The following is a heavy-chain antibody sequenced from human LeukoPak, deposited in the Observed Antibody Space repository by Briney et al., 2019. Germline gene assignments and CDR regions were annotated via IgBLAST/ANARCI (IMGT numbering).Heavy chain of an antibody. Sequence: PGGSLRLSCAASGFTFSSYSMNWVRQAPVKGLEWVSSISSSSSYIYYADSVKGRFTISRDNAKNSLYLQMNSLRAEDTAVYYCARDSPTVTSQAIDYWGQGTLVTVPS. CDR1: GFTFSSYS. V-gene: IGHV3-21*01. CDR3: ARDSPTVTSQAIDY. CDR2: ISSSSSYI. D-gene: IGHD4-17*01. J-gene: IGHJ4*02.